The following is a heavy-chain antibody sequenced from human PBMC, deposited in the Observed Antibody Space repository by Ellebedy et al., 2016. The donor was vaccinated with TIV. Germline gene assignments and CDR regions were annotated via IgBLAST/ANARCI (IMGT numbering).Heavy chain of an antibody. CDR1: GYSFTSYW. Sequence: GESLKISCKGSGYSFTSYWIGWVRQMPGKGLEWMGIIYPGDSDTRYSPSFQGQVTIPADKSISTAYLQWSSLKASDTAMYYCESGVPAASPGLYGMDVWGQGTTVTVSS. J-gene: IGHJ6*02. D-gene: IGHD2-2*01. V-gene: IGHV5-51*01. CDR2: IYPGDSDT. CDR3: ESGVPAASPGLYGMDV.